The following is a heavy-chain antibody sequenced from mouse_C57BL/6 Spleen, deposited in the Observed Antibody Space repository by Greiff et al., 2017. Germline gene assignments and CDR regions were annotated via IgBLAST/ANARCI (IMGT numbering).Heavy chain of an antibody. J-gene: IGHJ3*01. V-gene: IGHV14-3*01. CDR2: IDPANGNT. D-gene: IGHD1-1*01. CDR3: ARSGPPYYYGSSFFAY. CDR1: GFNIKNTY. Sequence: EVQGVESVAELVRPGASVKLSCTASGFNIKNTYMHWVKQRPEQGLEWIGRIDPANGNTKYAPKFQGKATITADTSSNTAYLQLSSLTSEDTAIYYCARSGPPYYYGSSFFAYWGQGTLVTVSA.